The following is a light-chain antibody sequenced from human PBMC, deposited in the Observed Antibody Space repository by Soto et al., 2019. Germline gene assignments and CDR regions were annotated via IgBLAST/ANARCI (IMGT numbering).Light chain of an antibody. Sequence: DIPMTQSPSTLSASVGDRVTITCRASQSISSWLAWYQQKPGKAPKLLIYDASSLESGVPSRFSGSGSGTECTLTISRLQPDDFATYYCQQDNTYRTFGQGTKVEIK. CDR2: DAS. J-gene: IGKJ1*01. V-gene: IGKV1-5*01. CDR3: QQDNTYRT. CDR1: QSISSW.